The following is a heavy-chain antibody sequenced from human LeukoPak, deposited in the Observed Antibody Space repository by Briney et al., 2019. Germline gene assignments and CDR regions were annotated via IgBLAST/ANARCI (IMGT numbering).Heavy chain of an antibody. CDR2: ITSSSSYM. CDR1: GFTFSDYN. J-gene: IGHJ4*02. D-gene: IGHD6-6*01. V-gene: IGHV3-21*01. Sequence: GGSLRLSCAASGFTFSDYNMNWVRQAPGKGLEWASSITSSSSYMYYADSVKGRFTISRDNAGNSLYLQMNSLRAEDTAVYYCARGGSSSPVISVHCGQGTLVTVSS. CDR3: ARGGSSSPVISVH.